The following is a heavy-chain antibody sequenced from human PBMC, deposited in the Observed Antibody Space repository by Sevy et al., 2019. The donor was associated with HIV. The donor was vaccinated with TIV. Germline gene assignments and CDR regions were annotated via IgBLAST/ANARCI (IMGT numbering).Heavy chain of an antibody. CDR3: ARERGYTYLFMDI. D-gene: IGHD5-18*01. Sequence: SETLSLTCTVSGGAITSGDYYWNWIRQPPGKGQEWIGYIYHSASIFYNPSLQSRAIISQDTSKNQFSLKLSSVTAADTAVYFCARERGYTYLFMDIWGQGAPVTVSS. CDR1: GGAITSGDYY. V-gene: IGHV4-30-4*01. J-gene: IGHJ4*02. CDR2: IYHSASI.